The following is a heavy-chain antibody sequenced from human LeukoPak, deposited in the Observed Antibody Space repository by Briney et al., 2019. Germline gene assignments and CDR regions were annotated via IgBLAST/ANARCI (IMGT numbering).Heavy chain of an antibody. J-gene: IGHJ1*01. CDR3: AKDSGSGYDFEYFQH. D-gene: IGHD5-12*01. Sequence: PGRSLRLSCAASGFTFDDYAMHWVRQAPGKGLEWVSGISWNSGSIGYADSVKGRFTISRDNAKNSLYLQMNSLRAEDTALYYCAKDSGSGYDFEYFQHWGQGTLVTVSS. V-gene: IGHV3-9*01. CDR1: GFTFDDYA. CDR2: ISWNSGSI.